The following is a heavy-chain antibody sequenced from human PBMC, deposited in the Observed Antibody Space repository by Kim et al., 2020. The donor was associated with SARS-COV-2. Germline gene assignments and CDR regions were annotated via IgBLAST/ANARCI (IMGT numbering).Heavy chain of an antibody. D-gene: IGHD6-13*01. CDR1: GFTFSNAW. V-gene: IGHV3-15*01. CDR3: TTDFPYYSSSWYGDY. Sequence: GGSLRLSCAASGFTFSNAWMSWVRQAPGKGLEWVGRIKSKTDGGTTDYAAPVKGRFTISRDDSKNTLYLQMNSLKTEDTAVYYCTTDFPYYSSSWYGDYWGQGTLVTVSS. CDR2: IKSKTDGGTT. J-gene: IGHJ4*02.